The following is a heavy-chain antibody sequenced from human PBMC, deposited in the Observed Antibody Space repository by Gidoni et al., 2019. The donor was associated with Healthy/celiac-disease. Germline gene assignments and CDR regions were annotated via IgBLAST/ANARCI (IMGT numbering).Heavy chain of an antibody. Sequence: EVQLVEPGGGLVQTGRSLRLPCAASGFTVDDYARHWVRQAPGKGLEWFSGISWIGGRIGYADSVKRRFTISRDNAKNSLYLQMNSLRAEDTALYYCAKAHWDYDSSGYYGSFDYWGQGTLVTVSS. CDR1: GFTVDDYA. D-gene: IGHD3-22*01. CDR2: ISWIGGRI. J-gene: IGHJ4*02. V-gene: IGHV3-9*01. CDR3: AKAHWDYDSSGYYGSFDY.